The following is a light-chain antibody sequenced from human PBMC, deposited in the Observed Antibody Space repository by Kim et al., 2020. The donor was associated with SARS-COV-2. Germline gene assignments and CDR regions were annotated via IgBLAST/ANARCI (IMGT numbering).Light chain of an antibody. CDR2: QDS. Sequence: SYELSQPPSVSVSPGQTASITCSGDKLGDKYVCWYHQKAGQSPVLLIYQDSKRPSGIPERFSGSNSGNTATLTISGTQAMDEADYYCQAWDSITDVGFGEGTQLTVL. V-gene: IGLV3-1*01. CDR3: QAWDSITDVG. CDR1: KLGDKY. J-gene: IGLJ2*01.